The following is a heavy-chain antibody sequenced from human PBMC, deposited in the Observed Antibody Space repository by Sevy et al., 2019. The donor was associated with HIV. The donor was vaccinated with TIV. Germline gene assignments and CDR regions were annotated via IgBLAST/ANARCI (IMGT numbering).Heavy chain of an antibody. D-gene: IGHD1-26*01. CDR1: GFIFSNYA. J-gene: IGHJ6*02. Sequence: GGSLRLSCAASGFIFSNYAMHWVRQAPGKGLEWVAVISYDGINKYYADSVKGRFTISRDNSKNTLYVQMNSLRAEDTAVSYCARDSNSGYYYYYAMDVWGQGTTVTVSS. V-gene: IGHV3-30-3*01. CDR2: ISYDGINK. CDR3: ARDSNSGYYYYYAMDV.